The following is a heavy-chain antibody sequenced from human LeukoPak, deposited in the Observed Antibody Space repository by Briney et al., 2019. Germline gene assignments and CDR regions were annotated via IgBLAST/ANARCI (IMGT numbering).Heavy chain of an antibody. J-gene: IGHJ4*02. D-gene: IGHD6-19*01. Sequence: SETLSLTCTVSGGSIRTYYWSWIRQPAGKGLEWIGRIDTSGNTNYDPSLKSRITMSVDTSKNQFSLKLSSVTAADTAVYYCARDRGSGWYVYWGQGTLVTVSS. CDR3: ARDRGSGWYVY. V-gene: IGHV4-4*07. CDR2: IDTSGNT. CDR1: GGSIRTYY.